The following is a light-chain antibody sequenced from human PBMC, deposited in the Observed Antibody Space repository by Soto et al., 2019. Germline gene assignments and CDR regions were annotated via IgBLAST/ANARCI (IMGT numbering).Light chain of an antibody. CDR1: QDISDY. V-gene: IGKV1-27*01. J-gene: IGKJ1*01. CDR2: AAS. CDR3: QTYNKAPWT. Sequence: DIQMTQSPSSLSASLGDRVTITCRASQDISDYLAWYQQKPGNPPNLLISAASTLQSGVPSRFRGSGAGTDFTLTITSLQPEDVATYYCQTYNKAPWTFGQGTKVEIK.